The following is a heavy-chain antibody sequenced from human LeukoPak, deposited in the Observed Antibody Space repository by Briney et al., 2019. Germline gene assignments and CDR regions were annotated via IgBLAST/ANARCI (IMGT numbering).Heavy chain of an antibody. Sequence: GGSLRLSCAASGFTSSDYTMTWVRQAPGKGLEWVASISSDSSYIDYADSVKGRFTISRDNAKNSLFLKTDTLRGDDTGIYYCARDPNVLGITPYYFDFWGQGTLVTVSS. D-gene: IGHD3-10*02. CDR3: ARDPNVLGITPYYFDF. CDR1: GFTSSDYT. J-gene: IGHJ4*02. V-gene: IGHV3-21*01. CDR2: ISSDSSYI.